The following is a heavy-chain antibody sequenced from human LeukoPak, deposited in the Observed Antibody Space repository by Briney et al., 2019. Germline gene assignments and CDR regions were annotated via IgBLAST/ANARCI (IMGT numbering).Heavy chain of an antibody. D-gene: IGHD5-24*01. CDR1: GYTFTGYY. Sequence: GASVKVSCKASGYTFTGYYMHWVRQAPGQGLEWMGWINPNSGGTNYAQKFQGRVTMTRDTSISTAYMELSRLRSDDTAVYYCARDPSGYNSSYYYYMDVWGKGTTVTVSS. CDR3: ARDPSGYNSSYYYYMDV. J-gene: IGHJ6*03. CDR2: INPNSGGT. V-gene: IGHV1-2*02.